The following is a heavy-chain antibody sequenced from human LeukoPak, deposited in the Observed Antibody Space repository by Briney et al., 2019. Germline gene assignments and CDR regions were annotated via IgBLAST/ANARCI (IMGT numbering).Heavy chain of an antibody. V-gene: IGHV3-23*01. CDR1: GFTFSSYA. D-gene: IGHD6-13*01. CDR3: ATSAAAAGTE. CDR2: ISGSGGST. Sequence: GGSLRLSCAASGFTFSSYAMSWVRQAPGKGLEWVSAISGSGGSTYYADSVKGRFTISRDNAKNSVYLHMNSLRAEDTAVYYCATSAAAAGTEWGQGILVTVSS. J-gene: IGHJ4*02.